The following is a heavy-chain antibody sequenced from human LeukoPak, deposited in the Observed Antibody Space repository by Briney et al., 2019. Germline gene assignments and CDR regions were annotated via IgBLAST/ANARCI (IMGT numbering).Heavy chain of an antibody. CDR2: INPSGGST. J-gene: IGHJ5*02. Sequence: GASVKVSCKASGYTFTSYYMHWVRQAPGQGLEWMGIINPSGGSTSYAQKFQGRVTMTRDTSTSTVYMELSSLRSEDTAVYYCARLLPFYCSGGSCTNWFDPWGQGTLVTVSS. V-gene: IGHV1-46*01. CDR1: GYTFTSYY. CDR3: ARLLPFYCSGGSCTNWFDP. D-gene: IGHD2-15*01.